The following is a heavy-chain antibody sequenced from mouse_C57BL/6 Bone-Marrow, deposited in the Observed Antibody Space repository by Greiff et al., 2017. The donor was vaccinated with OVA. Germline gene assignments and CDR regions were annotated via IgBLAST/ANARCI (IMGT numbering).Heavy chain of an antibody. CDR3: TPIYYYGSSSWFAY. Sequence: EVQRVESGAELVRPGASVKLSCTASGFNIKDDYMHWVKQRPEQGLEWIGWIDPENGDTEYASKFQGKATITADTSSNTAYLQLSSLTSEDTAVYYCTPIYYYGSSSWFAYWGQGTLVTVSA. D-gene: IGHD1-1*01. J-gene: IGHJ3*01. V-gene: IGHV14-4*01. CDR2: IDPENGDT. CDR1: GFNIKDDY.